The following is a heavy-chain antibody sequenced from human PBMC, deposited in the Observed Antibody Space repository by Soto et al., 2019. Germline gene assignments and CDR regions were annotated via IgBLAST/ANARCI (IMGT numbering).Heavy chain of an antibody. D-gene: IGHD3-10*01. CDR3: AKDDGYYYGSGVLLDY. Sequence: GGSLRLSCAASGFTLRSYAMSWVRRAPGKGLEWFSAISGSGGSTYYADSVKGRFTISRDNSKNTLYLQMNSLRAEDTAVYYCAKDDGYYYGSGVLLDYWGQGTLVTVSS. CDR2: ISGSGGST. CDR1: GFTLRSYA. V-gene: IGHV3-23*01. J-gene: IGHJ4*02.